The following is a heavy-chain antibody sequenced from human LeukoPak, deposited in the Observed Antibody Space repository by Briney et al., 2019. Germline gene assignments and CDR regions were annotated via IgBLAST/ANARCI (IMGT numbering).Heavy chain of an antibody. CDR1: GLTFNNYA. J-gene: IGHJ4*02. Sequence: GGSLRLSCAASGLTFNNYAMSWVRQAPGKGLEWVSGITNSGGGTYYADSVKGRFTIPRDNSKNTLYLQMNSLRPEDTAVYYCAKETGTAGIPLFEYWGQGTLVTVSA. D-gene: IGHD1-1*01. CDR3: AKETGTAGIPLFEY. CDR2: ITNSGGGT. V-gene: IGHV3-23*01.